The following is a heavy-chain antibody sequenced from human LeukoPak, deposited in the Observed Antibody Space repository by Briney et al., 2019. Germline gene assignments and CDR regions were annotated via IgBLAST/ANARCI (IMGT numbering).Heavy chain of an antibody. CDR3: ARGFGDVPF. Sequence: PGGSLRLSCAASGFTVSSTYMTWARQAPGKGLEWVSVIYNADDTYYADSVEGRFTISRDKSKNTVFLQMNSLRAKDTAIYYCARGFGDVPFWGQGTHATVSS. J-gene: IGHJ4*02. D-gene: IGHD3-10*02. CDR1: GFTVSSTY. V-gene: IGHV3-53*01. CDR2: IYNADDT.